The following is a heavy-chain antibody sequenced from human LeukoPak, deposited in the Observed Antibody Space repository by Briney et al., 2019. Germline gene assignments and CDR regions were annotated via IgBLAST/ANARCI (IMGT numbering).Heavy chain of an antibody. CDR3: ASLGYCSGGSCYSSDY. Sequence: ASVKVSCKASGGTFSSYAISWVRQAPGQGLEWMGGIIPIFGTANYAQKFQGRVTITADESTSTAYMELSSLRSEDTAVYYCASLGYCSGGSCYSSDYWGQGTLLTVSS. CDR1: GGTFSSYA. D-gene: IGHD2-15*01. J-gene: IGHJ4*02. V-gene: IGHV1-69*13. CDR2: IIPIFGTA.